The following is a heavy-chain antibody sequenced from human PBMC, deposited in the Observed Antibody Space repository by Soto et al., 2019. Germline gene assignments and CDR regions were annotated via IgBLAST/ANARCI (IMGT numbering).Heavy chain of an antibody. J-gene: IGHJ5*02. CDR2: IIPIFGTA. Sequence: GASVKVSCKASGGTFSSYAISWVRQAPGQGLEWMGGIIPIFGTANYAQKFQGRVTITADESTSTAYMELSSLRSEDTAVYYCARGGYSGYDSWPDPWGQGTLVTVSS. CDR3: ARGGYSGYDSWPDP. CDR1: GGTFSSYA. V-gene: IGHV1-69*13. D-gene: IGHD5-12*01.